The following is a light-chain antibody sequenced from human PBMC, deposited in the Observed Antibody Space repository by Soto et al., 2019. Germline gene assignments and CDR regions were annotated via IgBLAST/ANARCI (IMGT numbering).Light chain of an antibody. V-gene: IGKV3-15*01. CDR3: QQYNNWPRT. J-gene: IGKJ1*01. Sequence: EIVMTQSPATLSVSPGERATLSCRASQSVSNNLVWYQQKPGQAPRLLIYGASTRATCIPARFSGSGSGTEFTLTISSLQSEDFAIYYCQQYNNWPRTFGQGTKVEIK. CDR1: QSVSNN. CDR2: GAS.